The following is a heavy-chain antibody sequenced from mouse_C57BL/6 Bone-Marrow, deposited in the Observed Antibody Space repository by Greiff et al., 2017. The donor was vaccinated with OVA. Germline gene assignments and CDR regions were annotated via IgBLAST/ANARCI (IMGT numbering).Heavy chain of an antibody. Sequence: EVQLQQSGAELVRPGASVKLSCTASGFNIKDYYMHWVKQRPEQGLEWIGRIDPEDGDTEYAPKFQGKATMTADTSSNTAYLQLSSLTSEDTAVYYGTTVITTVVRWYFDVWGTGTTVTVSS. CDR1: GFNIKDYY. CDR2: IDPEDGDT. D-gene: IGHD1-1*01. CDR3: TTVITTVVRWYFDV. J-gene: IGHJ1*03. V-gene: IGHV14-1*01.